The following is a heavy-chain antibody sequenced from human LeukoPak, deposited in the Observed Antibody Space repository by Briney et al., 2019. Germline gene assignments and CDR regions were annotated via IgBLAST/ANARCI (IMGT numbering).Heavy chain of an antibody. V-gene: IGHV3-74*01. CDR1: GFTFSSHW. CDR3: VRGAFRGYYMDV. Sequence: GGSLRLSCAASGFTFSSHWMHWVRQAPGKGLVWVSRINTDGTTTNYADSVKGRFTISRDNAKNTPYLLMNSLRIEDTAVYYCVRGAFRGYYMDVWGKGTTVIVSS. J-gene: IGHJ6*03. CDR2: INTDGTTT. D-gene: IGHD3-16*01.